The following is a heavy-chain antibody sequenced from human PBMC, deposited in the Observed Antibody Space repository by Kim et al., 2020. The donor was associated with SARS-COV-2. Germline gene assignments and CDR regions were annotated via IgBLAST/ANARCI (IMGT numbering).Heavy chain of an antibody. J-gene: IGHJ4*02. CDR1: GYTFTSYG. CDR3: ARDGGMYSSSPPIDY. V-gene: IGHV1-18*01. D-gene: IGHD6-13*01. Sequence: ASVKVSCKASGYTFTSYGISWVRQAPGQGLEWMGWISAYNGNTNYAQKLQGRVTMTTDTSTSTAYMELRSLRSDDTAVYYCARDGGMYSSSPPIDYWGQGTLVTVSS. CDR2: ISAYNGNT.